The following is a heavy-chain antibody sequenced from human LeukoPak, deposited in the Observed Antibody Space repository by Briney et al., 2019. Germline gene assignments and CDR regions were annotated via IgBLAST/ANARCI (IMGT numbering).Heavy chain of an antibody. CDR2: ISGSGGST. D-gene: IGHD4-17*01. CDR3: ARDPNGDYIGTFDM. J-gene: IGHJ3*02. Sequence: GGSLRLSCAASGFTFSSYAMSWVRQAPGKGLEWVSAISGSGGSTQYADSVQGRFAISRDNSKNTLYLQMNGLRAEDAAVYFCARDPNGDYIGTFDMWGRGTMVSVSS. CDR1: GFTFSSYA. V-gene: IGHV3-23*01.